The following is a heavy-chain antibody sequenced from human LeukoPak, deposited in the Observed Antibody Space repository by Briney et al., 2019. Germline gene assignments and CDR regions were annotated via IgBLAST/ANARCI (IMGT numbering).Heavy chain of an antibody. V-gene: IGHV3-21*01. D-gene: IGHD2-15*01. CDR3: ARDGLLGYCSGGSCPSLDY. J-gene: IGHJ4*02. Sequence: GGSLRLSCAASGFTFSSYAMHWFRQAPGKGLEWVSSINQISSHIYYAESVRGRFSISRDNAKNSVYLQMNSLRAEDTAVYYCARDGLLGYCSGGSCPSLDYWGQGTLVTVSS. CDR2: INQISSHI. CDR1: GFTFSSYA.